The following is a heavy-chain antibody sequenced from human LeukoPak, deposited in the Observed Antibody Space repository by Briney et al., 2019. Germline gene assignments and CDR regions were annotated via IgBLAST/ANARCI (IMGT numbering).Heavy chain of an antibody. D-gene: IGHD1-7*01. Sequence: GGSLRLSCAASGFTFSNWMHWVRQAPGKGLVWVSRISSDGSSPNYADSVKGRFTISRDNAKNTLYLQMNGLRAEDTAVYYCARGWNYALDYWGQGTLVTVSS. CDR3: ARGWNYALDY. CDR2: ISSDGSSP. J-gene: IGHJ4*02. V-gene: IGHV3-74*01. CDR1: GFTFSNW.